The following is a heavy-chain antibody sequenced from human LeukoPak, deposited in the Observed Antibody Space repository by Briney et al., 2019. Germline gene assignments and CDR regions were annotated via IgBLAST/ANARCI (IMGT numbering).Heavy chain of an antibody. Sequence: GGSLRLSCAASGFTFSSYAMSWVRQAPGKGLEWVSGISESGGSTFYADSVKGRFTISRDNSENTLDLQMNSLKAEDTAVYFCARDIPRVDTAMAPDYWGQGTLVTVSS. CDR3: ARDIPRVDTAMAPDY. D-gene: IGHD5-18*01. V-gene: IGHV3-23*01. CDR1: GFTFSSYA. CDR2: ISESGGST. J-gene: IGHJ4*02.